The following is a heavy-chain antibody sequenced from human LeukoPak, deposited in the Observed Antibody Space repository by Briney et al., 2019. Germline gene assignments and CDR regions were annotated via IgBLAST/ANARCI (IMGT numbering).Heavy chain of an antibody. CDR1: GYTSTSHS. CDR3: ARDIGVLNYFDY. CDR2: INIGNGNT. D-gene: IGHD2-15*01. J-gene: IGHJ4*02. Sequence: ASVKVSCKAFGYTSTSHSIHWVRQAPGQRLEGMGWINIGNGNTKYSQKLQDRVTFTRDTSANTAYMELSGLRSEDTAVYYCARDIGVLNYFDYWGQGTLVSVSS. V-gene: IGHV1-3*04.